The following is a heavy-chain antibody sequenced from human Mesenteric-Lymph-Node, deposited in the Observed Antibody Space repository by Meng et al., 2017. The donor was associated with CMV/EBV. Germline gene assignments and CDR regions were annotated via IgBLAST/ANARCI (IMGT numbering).Heavy chain of an antibody. J-gene: IGHJ4*02. CDR2: IYYSGST. CDR3: ARLQAYSSSWPDY. Sequence: CTVSGGSISSYYWSWIRQPPGKGLEWIGYIYYSGSTNYNPSLKSRVTISVDTSKNQFSLKLSSVTAADTAVYYCARLQAYSSSWPDYWGQGTLVTVSS. D-gene: IGHD6-13*01. V-gene: IGHV4-59*08. CDR1: GGSISSYY.